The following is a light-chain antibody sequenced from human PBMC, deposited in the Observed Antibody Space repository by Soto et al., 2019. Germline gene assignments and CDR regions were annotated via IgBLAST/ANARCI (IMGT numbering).Light chain of an antibody. CDR2: TAS. CDR1: QDIKKY. CDR3: QQYDNLPFT. Sequence: DMQISPSPSTLSASVGDRVTITCQASQDIKKYLNWYQQKAGRAPKLLIYTASDLQTGVPSRFSGSGSGINFTFTISSLQSEDVGTYYCQQYDNLPFTFGPGTKVDI. V-gene: IGKV1-33*01. J-gene: IGKJ3*01.